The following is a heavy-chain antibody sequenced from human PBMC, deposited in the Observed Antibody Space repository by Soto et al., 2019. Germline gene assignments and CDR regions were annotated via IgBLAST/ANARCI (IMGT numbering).Heavy chain of an antibody. V-gene: IGHV3-74*01. CDR1: GFTFSSYW. CDR2: INSDGSST. J-gene: IGHJ6*03. D-gene: IGHD3-10*01. CDR3: ARGGMVRGFWVYYYYMDV. Sequence: EVQLVESGGGLVQPGGSLRLSCAASGFTFSSYWMHWVRQAPGKGLVWVSRINSDGSSTSYADSVKGRFTISRDNAKNTLYLQMNSLRAEDTAVYYCARGGMVRGFWVYYYYMDVWGKGTTVTVSS.